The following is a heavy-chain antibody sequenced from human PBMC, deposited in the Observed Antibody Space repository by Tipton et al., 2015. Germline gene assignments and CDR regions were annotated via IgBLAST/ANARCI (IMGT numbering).Heavy chain of an antibody. CDR2: IYYSGST. CDR3: ARAPAQAVVGRWFDP. Sequence: TLSLTCTVSGGSISSGGYYWSWIRQHPGKGLEWIGYIYYSGSTYYNPSLKSRVTISVDTSKNQFSLKLTSVIGADTAMYYCARAPAQAVVGRWFDPWGRGTLVVVSS. J-gene: IGHJ5*02. V-gene: IGHV4-31*03. CDR1: GGSISSGGYY. D-gene: IGHD6-19*01.